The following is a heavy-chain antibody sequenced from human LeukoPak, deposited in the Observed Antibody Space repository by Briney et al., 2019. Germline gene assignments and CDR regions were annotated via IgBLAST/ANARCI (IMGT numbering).Heavy chain of an antibody. D-gene: IGHD3-3*01. CDR1: GGSFSGYY. CDR2: INHSGST. V-gene: IGHV4-34*01. CDR3: ARGRRNYDFWSGYYGNWFDP. J-gene: IGHJ5*02. Sequence: SETLSLTCAVYGGSFSGYYWSWIRQPPGKGLEWIGEINHSGSTNYNPSLKSRVTISVDTSKNQFSLKLSSVTAADTAVYYCARGRRNYDFWSGYYGNWFDPWGQGTLVTVSS.